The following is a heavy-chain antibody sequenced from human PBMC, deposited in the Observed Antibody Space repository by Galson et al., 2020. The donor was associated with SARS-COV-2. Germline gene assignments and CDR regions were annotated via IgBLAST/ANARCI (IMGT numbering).Heavy chain of an antibody. V-gene: IGHV3-23*01. CDR2: ISGSSGFT. D-gene: IGHD7-27*01. CDR3: AKVGSPINWGSDWYFDL. CDR1: GFTFNNYA. Sequence: GGSLRLSCAASGFTFNNYAMGWVRQAPGKGLEWVSVISGSSGFTYNADSVKGRFTISRDNSKSTLYLQMISLRAEDTAIYYCAKVGSPINWGSDWYFDLWGRGTLVTVSS. J-gene: IGHJ2*01.